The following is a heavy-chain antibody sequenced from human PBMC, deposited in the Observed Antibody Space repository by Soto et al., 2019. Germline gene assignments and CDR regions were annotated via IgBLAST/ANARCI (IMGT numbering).Heavy chain of an antibody. D-gene: IGHD5-12*01. V-gene: IGHV3-23*01. CDR3: AKLEYSGYDEPSGYYYYGMDV. Sequence: AGGSLRLSCAASGFTFSSYAMSWVRQAPGKGLEWVSAISGSGGSTYYADSVKGRFTISRDNSKNTLYLQMNSLRAEDTAVYYCAKLEYSGYDEPSGYYYYGMDVWGQWTTVTVSS. CDR2: ISGSGGST. J-gene: IGHJ6*02. CDR1: GFTFSSYA.